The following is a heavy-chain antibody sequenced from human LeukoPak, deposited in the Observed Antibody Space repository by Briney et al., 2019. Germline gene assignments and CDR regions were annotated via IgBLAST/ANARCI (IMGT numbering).Heavy chain of an antibody. Sequence: GSLRLSCAASGFTFSNYAMSWVRQAPRKGLEWVSAIGGSGDSTYYADSVKGRFTISRDNSRNTLYLQMNSLRAEDTAVYYCAKALRYYYDSSPFDYWGRGTLVTVSS. CDR3: AKALRYYYDSSPFDY. J-gene: IGHJ4*02. V-gene: IGHV3-23*01. CDR1: GFTFSNYA. D-gene: IGHD3-22*01. CDR2: IGGSGDST.